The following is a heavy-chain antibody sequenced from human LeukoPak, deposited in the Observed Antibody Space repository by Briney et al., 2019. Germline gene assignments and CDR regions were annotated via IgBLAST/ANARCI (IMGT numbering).Heavy chain of an antibody. D-gene: IGHD2-21*02. CDR2: IYPGDSDT. CDR1: GYSFTSYW. Sequence: GESLKISCKGSGYSFTSYWVGWVRQMPGKGLEWMGIIYPGDSDTRYSPSFQGQVTISADKSISTAYLQWSSLKASDTAMYYCARAPHSPAYCGGDCPLDYWGQGTLVTVSS. CDR3: ARAPHSPAYCGGDCPLDY. J-gene: IGHJ4*02. V-gene: IGHV5-51*01.